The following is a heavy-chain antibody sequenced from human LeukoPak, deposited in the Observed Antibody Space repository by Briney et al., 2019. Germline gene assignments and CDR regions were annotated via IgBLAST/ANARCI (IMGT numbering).Heavy chain of an antibody. D-gene: IGHD3-22*01. V-gene: IGHV3-30*02. J-gene: IGHJ4*02. Sequence: GGSLRLSCAASGFTFSSYGMHWVRQAPGKGLEWVAFIRYDGSNKYYADSVKGRFTISRDNSKNTLYLQMNSLRAEDTAVYYCAKKKGSGYYYAFDYWGQGTLVTVSS. CDR1: GFTFSSYG. CDR2: IRYDGSNK. CDR3: AKKKGSGYYYAFDY.